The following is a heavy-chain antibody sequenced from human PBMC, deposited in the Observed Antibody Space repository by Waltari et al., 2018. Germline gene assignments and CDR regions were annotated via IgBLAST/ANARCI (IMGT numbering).Heavy chain of an antibody. CDR2: FIPIFGTA. CDR1: GGPFSSYA. J-gene: IGHJ3*02. V-gene: IGHV1-69*01. CDR3: LRLVDTDRGDAFDS. Sequence: QVQPVQSGAEVTKPGSSVKVSCKAAGGPFSSYAISRVRQAPGQGLAWMGGFIPIFGTAKYARKVQGRVTIAADEATSTAYMELSSLRSEGTAVYYCLRLVDTDRGDAFDSWGQGTMVTVSS. D-gene: IGHD5-18*01.